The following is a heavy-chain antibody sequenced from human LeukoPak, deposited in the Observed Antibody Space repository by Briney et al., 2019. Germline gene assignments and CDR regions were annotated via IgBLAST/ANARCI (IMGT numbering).Heavy chain of an antibody. CDR1: GGSISSGSYY. CDR3: AREERGSSYGWAFDI. Sequence: SETLSLTCTVSGGSISSGSYYWSWIRQPAGKGLEWIGRIYTSGNSNYNPSLKSRVTISVDASKNQFSLKLSSVTAADTALYYCAREERGSSYGWAFDIWGQGTMFTVSS. V-gene: IGHV4-61*02. J-gene: IGHJ3*02. D-gene: IGHD5-18*01. CDR2: IYTSGNS.